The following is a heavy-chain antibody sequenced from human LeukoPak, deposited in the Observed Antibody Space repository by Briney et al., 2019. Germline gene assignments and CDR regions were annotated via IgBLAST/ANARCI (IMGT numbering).Heavy chain of an antibody. D-gene: IGHD2-21*02. CDR1: GGTFSSYA. J-gene: IGHJ4*02. CDR2: IIPIFGTA. V-gene: IGHV1-69*13. CDR3: ARGSSSPRHIVVVTATPGDY. Sequence: GASVKVSCKASGGTFSSYAISWVRQAPGQGLEWMGGIIPIFGTANYAQKFQGRVTITADESTSTVYMELSSLRSEDTAVYYCARGSSSPRHIVVVTATPGDYWGQGTLVTVSS.